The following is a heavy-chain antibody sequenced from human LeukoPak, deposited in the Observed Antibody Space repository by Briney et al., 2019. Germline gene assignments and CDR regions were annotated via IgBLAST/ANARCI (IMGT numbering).Heavy chain of an antibody. D-gene: IGHD2/OR15-2a*01. V-gene: IGHV4-59*08. J-gene: IGHJ4*02. CDR1: GASVSGEY. CDR2: IYVTGNS. Sequence: SETLSLTCTVSGASVSGEYWSWVRQPPGKGLEWIGYIYVTGNSNYNPSLKSRVSISLDTSKNQVSLTLTSVTAADSAVYYCARHPFSSPFDHWGQGTLVAVSS. CDR3: ARHPFSSPFDH.